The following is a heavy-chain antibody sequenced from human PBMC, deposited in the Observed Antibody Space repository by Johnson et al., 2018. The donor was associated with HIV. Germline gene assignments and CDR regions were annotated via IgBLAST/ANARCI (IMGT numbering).Heavy chain of an antibody. J-gene: IGHJ3*02. D-gene: IGHD3-10*01. CDR1: GFTFDDYG. V-gene: IGHV3-20*04. CDR2: IYWNGVRT. Sequence: VHLVESGGGVVRPGGSLRLSCAASGFTFDDYGMTWVRQAPGKGLEWVSGIYWNGVRTTYADSVKGRFTISRDNSKNTLYLQMNSLRAEDTALYYCARDRWVRGAHDGFDIWCQGTLVTVSS. CDR3: ARDRWVRGAHDGFDI.